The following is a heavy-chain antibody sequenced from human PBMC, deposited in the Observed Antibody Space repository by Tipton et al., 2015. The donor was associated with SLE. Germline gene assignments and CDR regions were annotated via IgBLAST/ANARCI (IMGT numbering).Heavy chain of an antibody. CDR1: GGTFSSYA. J-gene: IGHJ4*02. D-gene: IGHD2-2*01. V-gene: IGHV1-69*01. CDR2: IIPVFGTP. CDR3: AGECSSTSLLDYFDY. Sequence: QSGAEVKKPGSSVKVSCKASGGTFSSYAISWVRQAPGQGLEWMGGIIPVFGTPKYAQKFQGRVTITADESTSTAYMELSSLRSEDTAVYYCAGECSSTSLLDYFDYWGQGTLVTVSS.